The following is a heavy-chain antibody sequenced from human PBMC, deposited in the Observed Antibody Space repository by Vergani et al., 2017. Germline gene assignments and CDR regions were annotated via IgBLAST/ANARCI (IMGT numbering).Heavy chain of an antibody. Sequence: EVQLVESGGGLVKPGGSLRLSCAASGFTFSSYAMSWVRQAPGKGLEWVSAISGSGGSTYYADSVKGRFTISRDNSKNTLYLRMNSLRAEDTAVYYCAKVKGRPDYGGNSLGYWGQGTLVTVSS. CDR3: AKVKGRPDYGGNSLGY. V-gene: IGHV3-23*04. J-gene: IGHJ4*02. CDR2: ISGSGGST. D-gene: IGHD4-23*01. CDR1: GFTFSSYA.